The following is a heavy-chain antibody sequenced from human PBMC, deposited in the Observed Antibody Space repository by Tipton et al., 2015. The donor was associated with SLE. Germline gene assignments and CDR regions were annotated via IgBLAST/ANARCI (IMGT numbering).Heavy chain of an antibody. CDR1: GGSISSSSYY. CDR2: IYYSGST. CDR3: ARDPYYYDSSGYRYWYFDL. Sequence: TLSLTCTVSGGSISSSSYYWGWIRQPPGKGLEWIGYIYYSGSTNYNPSLKSRVTISVDTSKNQFSLKLSSVTAADTAVYYCARDPYYYDSSGYRYWYFDLWGRGTLVTVSS. J-gene: IGHJ2*01. D-gene: IGHD3-22*01. V-gene: IGHV4-61*01.